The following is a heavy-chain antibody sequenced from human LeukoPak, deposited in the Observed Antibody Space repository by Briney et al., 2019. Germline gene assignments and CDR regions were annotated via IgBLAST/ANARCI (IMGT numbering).Heavy chain of an antibody. D-gene: IGHD3-10*01. CDR3: ARDGAARGSGSFGD. CDR2: MNQDGSET. J-gene: IGHJ4*02. CDR1: GFTFSRYW. Sequence: PGGSLRLSCAASGFTFSRYWMSWVRQAPGKGLEWVANMNQDGSETYYVDSVKGRFTISRDNAKNSLYLQVNSLRAEDTAVYYCARDGAARGSGSFGDWGQGTLLTVSS. V-gene: IGHV3-7*01.